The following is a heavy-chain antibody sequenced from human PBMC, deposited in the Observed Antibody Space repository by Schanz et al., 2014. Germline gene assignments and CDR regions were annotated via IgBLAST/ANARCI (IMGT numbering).Heavy chain of an antibody. V-gene: IGHV3-53*01. CDR2: INTADTT. CDR1: GFTVSSNY. D-gene: IGHD3-10*01. J-gene: IGHJ4*02. Sequence: EVQLVESGGGLIQPGGSLRLSCAASGFTVSSNYMSWVRQAPGKGLEWVSAINTADTTYYADSVKGRFTVSRDNSKNTEYLHMNSRRDEATAEYYGAKPLGGAGLALAFDHWGQGSLVTVSS. CDR3: AKPLGGAGLALAFDH.